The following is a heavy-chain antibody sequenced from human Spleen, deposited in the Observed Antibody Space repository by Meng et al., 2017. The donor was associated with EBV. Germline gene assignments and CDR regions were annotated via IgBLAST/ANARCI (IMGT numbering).Heavy chain of an antibody. Sequence: QLQLQESGQGLVRPSETQYLTCMVSGDSSNGSTYYWDWIRQPPGKGLEWIASINFGGRSYYNPSLKSRVTISVDTSKNQFSLKLRSVTAADTAVYYCAREDNSSFDPWGQGTLVTVSS. CDR1: GDSSNGSTYY. J-gene: IGHJ5*02. CDR3: AREDNSSFDP. CDR2: INFGGRS. V-gene: IGHV4-39*07. D-gene: IGHD6-13*01.